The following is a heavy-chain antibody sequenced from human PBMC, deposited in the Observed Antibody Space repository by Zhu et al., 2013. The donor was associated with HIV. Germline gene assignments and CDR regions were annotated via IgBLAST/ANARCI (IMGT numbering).Heavy chain of an antibody. CDR3: TRDRPXNWFDP. CDR2: IDPRNGQT. CDR1: GYTFSNFY. Sequence: LVQSGAELKKPGASVKISCKTSGYTFSNFYLHWVRQAPGHGLEWMGMIDPRNGQTNYAQKFRGRVTVTTDTSTTTVYLEVTGLTSEDTALYYCTRDRPXNWFDPWGREPWSPSPQ. V-gene: IGHV1-46*01. J-gene: IGHJ5*02.